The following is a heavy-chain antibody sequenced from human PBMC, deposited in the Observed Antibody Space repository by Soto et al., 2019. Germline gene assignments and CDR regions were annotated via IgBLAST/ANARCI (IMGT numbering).Heavy chain of an antibody. V-gene: IGHV5-10-1*01. Sequence: PGESLKISCKGSGYSFTSYWISWVRQMPGKGLEWMGRIDPSDSYTNYSPSFQGHVTISADKSISTAYLQWSSLKASDTAMYYCARRGPYYDSSGFIDYWGQGTLVTVSS. CDR3: ARRGPYYDSSGFIDY. CDR1: GYSFTSYW. J-gene: IGHJ4*02. CDR2: IDPSDSYT. D-gene: IGHD3-22*01.